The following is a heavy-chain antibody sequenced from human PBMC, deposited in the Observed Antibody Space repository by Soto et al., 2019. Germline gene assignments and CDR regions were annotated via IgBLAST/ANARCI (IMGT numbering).Heavy chain of an antibody. V-gene: IGHV3-33*01. D-gene: IGHD5-12*01. J-gene: IGHJ6*02. CDR1: GFTFSTYG. CDR3: ARDLRDGYNSVGMDV. CDR2: IWYDGNKI. Sequence: GGSLRLSCAASGFTFSTYGMHWVRQAPGKGLEWVAIIWYDGNKIYYADSVKGRFTISRDTSKNTLYLQMNSLRAEDTALYYCARDLRDGYNSVGMDVWGQGTTVTVSS.